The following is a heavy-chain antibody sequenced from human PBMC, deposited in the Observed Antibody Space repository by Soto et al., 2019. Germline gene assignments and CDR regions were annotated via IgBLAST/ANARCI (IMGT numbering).Heavy chain of an antibody. CDR2: IIPIFGTA. CDR1: GGTFSSYA. Sequence: SVKVSCKASGGTFSSYAISWVRQAPGQGLEWMGGIIPIFGTANYAQKFQGRVTITADESTSTAYMELSSPRSEDTAVYYCARPSPGRTIAVAGFHYWGQGTLVTVSS. J-gene: IGHJ4*02. D-gene: IGHD6-19*01. CDR3: ARPSPGRTIAVAGFHY. V-gene: IGHV1-69*13.